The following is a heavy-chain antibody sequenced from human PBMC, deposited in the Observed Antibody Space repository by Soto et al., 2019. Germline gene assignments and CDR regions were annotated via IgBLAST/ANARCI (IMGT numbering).Heavy chain of an antibody. CDR3: AREMHLGSGWGDIDI. CDR1: GFTVSAKW. D-gene: IGHD6-19*01. CDR2: INEDGSKK. Sequence: DVQLVESGGALVQPGGSLGLSCAVSGFTVSAKWMSWVRQAPGKGLEWLANINEDGSKKFYVDSVKGRFTISKDNAKNSLSLQLGSLRADDTAVYYCAREMHLGSGWGDIDIWGLGTMVTVSS. J-gene: IGHJ4*02. V-gene: IGHV3-7*03.